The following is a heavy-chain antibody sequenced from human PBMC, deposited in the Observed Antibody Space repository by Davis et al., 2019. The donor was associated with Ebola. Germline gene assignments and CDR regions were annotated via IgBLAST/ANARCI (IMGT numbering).Heavy chain of an antibody. CDR2: ISAYNGNT. CDR1: GYTFTSYG. Sequence: ASVKVSCKASGYTFTSYGISWVRQAPGQGLEWMGWISAYNGNTNYAQKLQGRVTMTTDTSTSTAYMELRSLRSDDTAVYYCARDRPMIVVVIGAFDIWGQGTMVTVSS. CDR3: ARDRPMIVVVIGAFDI. J-gene: IGHJ3*02. V-gene: IGHV1-18*01. D-gene: IGHD3-22*01.